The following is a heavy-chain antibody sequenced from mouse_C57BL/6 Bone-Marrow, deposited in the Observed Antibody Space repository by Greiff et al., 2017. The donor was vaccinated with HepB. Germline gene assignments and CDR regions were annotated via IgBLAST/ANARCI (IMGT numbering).Heavy chain of an antibody. CDR2: ISNGGGST. V-gene: IGHV5-12*01. D-gene: IGHD2-5*01. Sequence: EVQVVESGGGLVQPGGSLKLSCAASGFTFSDYYMYWVRQTPEKRLEWVAYISNGGGSTYYPDTVKGRFTISRDNAKNTLYLQMSRLKSEDTAMYYCARQSNDAMDYWGQGTSVTVSS. J-gene: IGHJ4*01. CDR3: ARQSNDAMDY. CDR1: GFTFSDYY.